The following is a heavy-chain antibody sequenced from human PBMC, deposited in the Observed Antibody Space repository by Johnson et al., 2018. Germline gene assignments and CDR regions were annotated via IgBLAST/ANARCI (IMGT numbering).Heavy chain of an antibody. Sequence: VQLVQSGTEVKKPGESLKISCAASGFTFSSYAMHWVRQAPGKGLEYVSAISSNGGSTYYANSVKGRFTISRDNSKNTLYLQMGSLRAEDMAVYYCARDPLSSSFYYYYYMDVWGKGTTVTVSS. D-gene: IGHD6-6*01. J-gene: IGHJ6*03. CDR1: GFTFSSYA. CDR2: ISSNGGST. CDR3: ARDPLSSSFYYYYYMDV. V-gene: IGHV3-64*01.